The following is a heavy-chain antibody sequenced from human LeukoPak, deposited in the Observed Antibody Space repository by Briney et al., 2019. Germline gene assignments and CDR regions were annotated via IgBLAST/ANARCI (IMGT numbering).Heavy chain of an antibody. J-gene: IGHJ1*01. V-gene: IGHV4-61*02. CDR1: GGSISSGSYY. Sequence: SQTLSLTCTVSGGSISSGSYYWSWIRQPAGKGLEWIGRIYTSGSTNYNPSLKSRVAISVDTSKNQFSLKLSSVTPADTAVYYCARAGDSDTYYCPFQHWGQGTLVTVSS. CDR2: IYTSGST. D-gene: IGHD3-10*01. CDR3: ARAGDSDTYYCPFQH.